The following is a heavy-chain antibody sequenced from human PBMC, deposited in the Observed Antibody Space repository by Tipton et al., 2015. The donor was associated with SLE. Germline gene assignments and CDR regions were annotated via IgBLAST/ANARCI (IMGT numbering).Heavy chain of an antibody. CDR3: AKERLERYYDVFTDAFDI. CDR1: GFTFRSYA. V-gene: IGHV3-23*01. D-gene: IGHD3-3*01. Sequence: GSLRLSCAGSGFTFRSYAMSWVRQAPGEGLEWVSAVSGSGTNAYYTDSVKGRFTVSRDNSKNTLYLQMNSLRAEDTAIYYCAKERLERYYDVFTDAFDIWGQGTMVTVSP. J-gene: IGHJ3*02. CDR2: VSGSGTNA.